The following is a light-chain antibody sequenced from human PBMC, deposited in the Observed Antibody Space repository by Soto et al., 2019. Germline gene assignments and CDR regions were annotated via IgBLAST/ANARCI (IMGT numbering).Light chain of an antibody. CDR2: GAS. V-gene: IGKV3-20*01. J-gene: IGKJ1*01. CDR3: QQYGVSPRT. Sequence: EIMLTQSPVTLSLSPREGATLSCRASQSVAGSYLAWYQQKPGRTPRLLIYGASSRATGIPDRFSGSGSGTEFTLTISRLEPEDFAVYYCQQYGVSPRTFGQGTKVEIK. CDR1: QSVAGSY.